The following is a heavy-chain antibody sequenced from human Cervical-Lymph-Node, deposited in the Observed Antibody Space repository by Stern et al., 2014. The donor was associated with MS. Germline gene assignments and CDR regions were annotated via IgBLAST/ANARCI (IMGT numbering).Heavy chain of an antibody. V-gene: IGHV3-30*09. CDR3: ARDWYDMGVTGQSTREY. D-gene: IGHD3-10*01. Sequence: QLVESGGGVVQPGKSLRLSCAASGFAFSNYAIHWVRQAPGKGLEWVAVISYDGTNKYYADSVKGRYAISRDNSKNTLYLQMNSLKPEDTAVYYCARDWYDMGVTGQSTREYWGQGTLVTVSS. CDR1: GFAFSNYA. J-gene: IGHJ4*02. CDR2: ISYDGTNK.